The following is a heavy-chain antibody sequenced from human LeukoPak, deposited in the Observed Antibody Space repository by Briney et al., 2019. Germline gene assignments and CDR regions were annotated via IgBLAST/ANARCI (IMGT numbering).Heavy chain of an antibody. CDR1: GFTFSSYA. CDR3: ARVSRSGYDL. D-gene: IGHD5-12*01. J-gene: IGHJ5*02. Sequence: GGSLRLSCAASGFTFSSYAMSWVRQAPGKGLEWVSSISSSSSYIYYADSVKGRFTISRDNAKNSLYLQMNSLRAEDTAVYYCARVSRSGYDLWGQGTLVTVSS. CDR2: ISSSSSYI. V-gene: IGHV3-21*01.